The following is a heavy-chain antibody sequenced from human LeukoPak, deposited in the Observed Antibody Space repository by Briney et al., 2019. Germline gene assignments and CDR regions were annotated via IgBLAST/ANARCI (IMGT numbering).Heavy chain of an antibody. D-gene: IGHD4-17*01. V-gene: IGHV3-53*01. Sequence: GGSLRLSCAASGFTVSSNYMSWVRQAPGKGLEWVSVIYSGGSTYYADSVKGRFTISRDNSKNTLYLQMNSLRAEDTAVYYCATTVTSGTGDYWGQGTLVTVSS. CDR1: GFTVSSNY. CDR3: ATTVTSGTGDY. CDR2: IYSGGST. J-gene: IGHJ4*02.